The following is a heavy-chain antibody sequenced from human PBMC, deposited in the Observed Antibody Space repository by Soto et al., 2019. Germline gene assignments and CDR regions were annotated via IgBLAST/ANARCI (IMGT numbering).Heavy chain of an antibody. CDR3: VRDGTKTLRDWFDP. D-gene: IGHD1-1*01. V-gene: IGHV4-4*07. CDR2: IYATGTT. Sequence: SATLSLTYTVSGASISGFYGSWIRKSAGKGLEWIGRIYATGTTDYNPSLKSRVMMSVDTSKKQFSLKLRSVTAADTAVYYCVRDGTKTLRDWFDPWGQGISVTVSS. J-gene: IGHJ5*02. CDR1: GASISGFY.